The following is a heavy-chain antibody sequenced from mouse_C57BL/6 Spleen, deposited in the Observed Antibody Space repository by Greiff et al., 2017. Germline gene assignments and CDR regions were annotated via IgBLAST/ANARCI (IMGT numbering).Heavy chain of an antibody. D-gene: IGHD2-3*01. J-gene: IGHJ1*03. CDR2: INYDGSST. V-gene: IGHV5-16*01. CDR1: GFTFSDYY. CDR3: ARGSYEGYFDV. Sequence: EVKLVESEGGLVQPGSSMKLSCTASGFTFSDYYMAWVRQVPEKGLEWVANINYDGSSTYYLDSLKSRFIISRDNAKNILYLQMSSLKSEDTATYYCARGSYEGYFDVWGTGTTVTVSS.